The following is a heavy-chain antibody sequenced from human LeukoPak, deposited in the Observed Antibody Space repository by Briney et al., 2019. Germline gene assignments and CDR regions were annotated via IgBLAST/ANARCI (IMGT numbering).Heavy chain of an antibody. J-gene: IGHJ4*02. CDR3: ARGPYSSNWYVDY. D-gene: IGHD6-13*01. CDR2: IGTVGDS. V-gene: IGHV3-13*01. Sequence: GGSLRLSCAASGFTFSRYDMHWVRQATRKGLEWVSAIGTVGDSYYPGSVKGRFTISRENAKNSLYLQMNSLRAGDTAVYYCARGPYSSNWYVDYWGQGTLVTVAS. CDR1: GFTFSRYD.